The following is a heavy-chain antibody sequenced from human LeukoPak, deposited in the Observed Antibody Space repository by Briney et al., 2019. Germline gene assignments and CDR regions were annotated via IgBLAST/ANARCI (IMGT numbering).Heavy chain of an antibody. CDR3: TCDPNWVFDN. D-gene: IGHD7-27*01. Sequence: SETLSLTCAVSGYSISSGYDWGWIRQSPGKGLEWIGSIYQSGTTYYTPSLKSRVTISVDTSKNQFSLKLSSVTAADTAVYYCTCDPNWVFDNWGQGTLVTVSS. J-gene: IGHJ4*02. V-gene: IGHV4-38-2*01. CDR1: GYSISSGYD. CDR2: IYQSGTT.